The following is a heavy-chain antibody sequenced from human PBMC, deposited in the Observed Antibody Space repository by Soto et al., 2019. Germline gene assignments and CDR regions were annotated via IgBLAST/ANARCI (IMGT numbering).Heavy chain of an antibody. V-gene: IGHV1-69*02. CDR2: IIPILGIA. D-gene: IGHD6-13*01. Sequence: QVQLVQSGAEVKKPGSSVKVSCKASGGTFSSYTISWVRQAPGQGVEWMGRIIPILGIANYAQKFQGRGTITADKSTSTAYMELSSLRSEDTAVYYCARLAAAGIRDYWGQGTLVTVSS. CDR3: ARLAAAGIRDY. CDR1: GGTFSSYT. J-gene: IGHJ4*02.